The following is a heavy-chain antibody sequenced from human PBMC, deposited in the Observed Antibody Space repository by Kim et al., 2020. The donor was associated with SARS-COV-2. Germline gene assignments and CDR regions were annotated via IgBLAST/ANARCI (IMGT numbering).Heavy chain of an antibody. CDR2: IIPIFGTA. CDR1: GGTFSSYA. V-gene: IGHV1-69*13. D-gene: IGHD3-10*01. CDR3: ARDGYYGSGSSFDY. J-gene: IGHJ4*02. Sequence: SVKVSCKASGGTFSSYAISWVRQAPGQGLEWMGGIIPIFGTANYAQKFQGRVTITADESTSTAYMELSSLRSEDTAVYYCARDGYYGSGSSFDYWGQGTLVTVSS.